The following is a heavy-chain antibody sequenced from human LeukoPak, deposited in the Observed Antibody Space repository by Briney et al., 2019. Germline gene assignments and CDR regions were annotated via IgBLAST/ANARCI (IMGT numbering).Heavy chain of an antibody. CDR2: INPNSGGT. J-gene: IGHJ5*02. CDR3: AREEGIDSSGYWGWFDP. V-gene: IGHV1-2*02. Sequence: ASVKVSCKASGYTFPGYYMHWVRQAPGQGFEWMGWINPNSGGTNYAQKFQGRVTMTRDTSISTAYMELSRLRSDDTAVYYCAREEGIDSSGYWGWFDPWGQGTLVTVSS. CDR1: GYTFPGYY. D-gene: IGHD3-22*01.